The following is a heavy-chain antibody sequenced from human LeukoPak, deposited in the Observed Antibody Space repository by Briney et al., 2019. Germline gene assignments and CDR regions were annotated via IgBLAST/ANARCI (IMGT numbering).Heavy chain of an antibody. CDR1: GFTFGDYG. D-gene: IGHD2-15*01. J-gene: IGHJ4*02. V-gene: IGHV3-20*04. Sequence: GGSLRLSCAASGFTFGDYGMSWVRQVPGKGLEWVSGINWNGGRIGYADSVKGRFTISRDNAKNSLYLQMNSLRAEDTALYYCARGYCSSGSCYSPAFDYWGQGTLVTVSS. CDR3: ARGYCSSGSCYSPAFDY. CDR2: INWNGGRI.